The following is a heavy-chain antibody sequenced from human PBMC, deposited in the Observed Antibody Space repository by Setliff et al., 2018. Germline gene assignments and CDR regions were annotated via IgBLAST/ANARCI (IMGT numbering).Heavy chain of an antibody. CDR1: DFSVSSVYY. CDR2: STSRGRSYTT. CDR3: ASDLYGANGGF. J-gene: IGHJ4*02. V-gene: IGHV3-72*01. Sequence: LSLTCAVSDFSVSSVYYWGWIRQAPGKGLEWVARSTSRGRSYTTEYAASVKGRFTISREDLKNSLDLQMNTLKTDDTAVYYCASDLYGANGGFWGQGTLVTVPQ. D-gene: IGHD2-8*01.